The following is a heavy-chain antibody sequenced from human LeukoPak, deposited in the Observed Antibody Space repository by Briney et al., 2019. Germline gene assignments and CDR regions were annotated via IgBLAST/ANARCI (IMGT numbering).Heavy chain of an antibody. J-gene: IGHJ4*02. D-gene: IGHD1-26*01. CDR3: ARGEAGSHYPDY. V-gene: IGHV4-61*02. CDR2: IYTSGST. CDR1: GGSISSGSYY. Sequence: SQTLSLTCTVSGGSISSGSYYWSWIRQPAGKGLEWIGRIYTSGSTNYNPSLKSRVTISVDTSKNQFSLKLSSVTAADTAVYYCARGEAGSHYPDYWGQGTLVTVSS.